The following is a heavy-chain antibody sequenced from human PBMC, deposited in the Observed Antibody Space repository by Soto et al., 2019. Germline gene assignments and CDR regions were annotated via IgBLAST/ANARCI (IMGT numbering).Heavy chain of an antibody. CDR1: GYTFTSYV. CDR3: ARDKVRSLERRFDP. V-gene: IGHV1-18*01. Sequence: ASVKVSCKASGYTFTSYVISWGRPAPGQGLEWMGWISAYNGNTNYAQKLQGRVTMTTDTSTSTAYMELRSLRSDDTAVYYCARDKVRSLERRFDPWGQGTLVTVSS. J-gene: IGHJ5*02. D-gene: IGHD1-1*01. CDR2: ISAYNGNT.